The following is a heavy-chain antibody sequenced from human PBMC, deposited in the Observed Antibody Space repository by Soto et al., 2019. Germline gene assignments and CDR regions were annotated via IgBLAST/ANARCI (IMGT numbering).Heavy chain of an antibody. Sequence: QVQLVQSGAELKKPGSSVKVSCEASGGSFISYSFTWVRQAPGQGLEWMGRIIPIQGKANYALKFQDRVPITADRATRTAYMELRSLRPEDTAVYYCAKSLLFVDHAYMDVWGKGTTVTVSS. CDR2: IIPIQGKA. V-gene: IGHV1-69*02. J-gene: IGHJ6*03. CDR1: GGSFISYS. D-gene: IGHD2-21*01. CDR3: AKSLLFVDHAYMDV.